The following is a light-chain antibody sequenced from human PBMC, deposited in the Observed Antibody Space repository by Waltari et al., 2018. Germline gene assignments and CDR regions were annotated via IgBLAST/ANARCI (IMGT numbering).Light chain of an antibody. CDR1: HTAMTTY. Sequence: EIVLTLFPGTLSLSPGDSASLSCRASHTAMTTYLAWYQQKPGQAPTLLIYGASSMATGIPDRFSGSGSGTDFSLTISSLEPEDFAVYYCQQYDISPLTFGGGTKVEIK. J-gene: IGKJ4*01. V-gene: IGKV3-20*01. CDR2: GAS. CDR3: QQYDISPLT.